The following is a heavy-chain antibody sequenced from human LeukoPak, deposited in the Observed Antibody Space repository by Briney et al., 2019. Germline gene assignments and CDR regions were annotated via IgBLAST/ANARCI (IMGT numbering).Heavy chain of an antibody. D-gene: IGHD6-19*01. V-gene: IGHV3-23*01. CDR2: ISGSGGNT. CDR3: AKDRSSGWYYFDY. Sequence: GSLRLSCAASGFTFSSYAMSWVRQAPGKGLEWVSTISGSGGNTYYADSVKGRFTISRDNSKNTLYLQMNSLRAEDTAVYYCAKDRSSGWYYFDYWGQGTLVTVSS. J-gene: IGHJ4*02. CDR1: GFTFSSYA.